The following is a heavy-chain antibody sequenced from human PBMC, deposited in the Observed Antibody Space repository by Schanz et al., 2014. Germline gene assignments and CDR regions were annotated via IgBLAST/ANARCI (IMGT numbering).Heavy chain of an antibody. CDR3: ARDRGRGDLPGDI. V-gene: IGHV4-34*01. CDR2: INHGGST. J-gene: IGHJ3*02. Sequence: QVQLQQWGAGLLKPSETLSLTCAVYGGSFSGYYWSWIRQPPGKGLEWIAEINHGGSTNYNPSRKSRATISVDTSKNQFSLNLSSATAADTAVYYCARDRGRGDLPGDIWGQGTMVTVSS. CDR1: GGSFSGYY. D-gene: IGHD4-17*01.